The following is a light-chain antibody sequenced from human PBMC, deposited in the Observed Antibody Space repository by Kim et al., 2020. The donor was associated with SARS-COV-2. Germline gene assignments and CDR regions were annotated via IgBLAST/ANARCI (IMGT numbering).Light chain of an antibody. J-gene: IGLJ3*02. V-gene: IGLV3-21*04. CDR3: QVWDRSSDNWV. CDR1: SIGSKS. Sequence: APGKTARITCGGDSIGSKSVHWYRQKPGQAPVLVMYYDSDRPSGIPERFSASKSGSTATLTISRVEAGDEADYYCQVWDRSSDNWVFGGGTQLTVL. CDR2: YDS.